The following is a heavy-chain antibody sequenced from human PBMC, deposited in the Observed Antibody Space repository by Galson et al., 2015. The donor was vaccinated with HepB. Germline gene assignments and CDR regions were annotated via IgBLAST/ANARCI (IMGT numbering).Heavy chain of an antibody. V-gene: IGHV3-33*01. J-gene: IGHJ4*02. Sequence: SLRLSCAASGFTFSSYAMNWVRQAPGKGLEWVAVIWYDGSNKYYADSVKGQFTISRDNSKNTLDLQMDSLRAEDTAVYYCARDSGWSFFDYWGQGTLVTVSS. CDR1: GFTFSSYA. CDR2: IWYDGSNK. CDR3: ARDSGWSFFDY. D-gene: IGHD6-19*01.